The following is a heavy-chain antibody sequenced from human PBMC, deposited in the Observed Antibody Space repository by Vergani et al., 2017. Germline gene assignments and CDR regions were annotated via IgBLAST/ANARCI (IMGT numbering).Heavy chain of an antibody. Sequence: QVQLQESGPGLVKPSETLSLTCTVSGGSISSHYWSWIRQPPGKGRERIGDIYYSGGTNHNPSLKSRVTISVATSKKPFYLKLSSVTAADTAVYYCAGVERGYWCGRWFDPWGQGTLVTVSS. CDR2: IYYSGGT. D-gene: IGHD3-3*01. V-gene: IGHV4-59*11. J-gene: IGHJ5*02. CDR1: GGSISSHY. CDR3: AGVERGYWCGRWFDP.